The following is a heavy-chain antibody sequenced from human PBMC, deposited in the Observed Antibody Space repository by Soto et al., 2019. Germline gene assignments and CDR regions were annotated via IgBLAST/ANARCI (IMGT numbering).Heavy chain of an antibody. CDR2: ISSSGSTI. CDR3: AREPLRFLEWLLSNSEYYFDY. V-gene: IGHV3-11*01. CDR1: GFTFSDYY. D-gene: IGHD3-3*01. J-gene: IGHJ4*02. Sequence: QVQLVESGGGLVKPGGSLRLSCAASGFTFSDYYMSWIRQAPGKGLEWVSYISSSGSTIYYADSVKGRFTISRDNAKKSLYLQLNSLRAEDTAVYYCAREPLRFLEWLLSNSEYYFDYWGQGTLVTVSS.